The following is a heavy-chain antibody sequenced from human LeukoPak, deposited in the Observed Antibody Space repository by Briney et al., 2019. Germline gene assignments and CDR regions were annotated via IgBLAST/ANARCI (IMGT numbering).Heavy chain of an antibody. D-gene: IGHD4-11*01. CDR2: ISSSSSSI. V-gene: IGHV3-48*04. J-gene: IGHJ6*02. Sequence: PGGSLRLSCAASGFTFSTDSMNWVRQAPGKGLEWVAYISSSSSSIYYADSVKGRFTISRDNAKNSLYLQMNSLRAEDTAVYYCARGLWHSNSYYYGMDVWGQGTTVTVSS. CDR3: ARGLWHSNSYYYGMDV. CDR1: GFTFSTDS.